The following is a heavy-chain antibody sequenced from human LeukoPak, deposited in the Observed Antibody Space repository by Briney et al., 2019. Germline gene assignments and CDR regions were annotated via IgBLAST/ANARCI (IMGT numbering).Heavy chain of an antibody. J-gene: IGHJ6*02. D-gene: IGHD3-10*01. CDR1: GYTFTSYD. CDR3: ARGDLLLWFGEPLGYYYGMDV. CDR2: MNPNSGNT. V-gene: IGHV1-8*01. Sequence: GASVKVPCKASGYTFTSYDINWVRQATGQGLEWMGWMNPNSGNTGYAQKFQGRVTMTRNTSISTAYMELSSLRSEDTAVYYCARGDLLLWFGEPLGYYYGMDVWGQGTTVTVSS.